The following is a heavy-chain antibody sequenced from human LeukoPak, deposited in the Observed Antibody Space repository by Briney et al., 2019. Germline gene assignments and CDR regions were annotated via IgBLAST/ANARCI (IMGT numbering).Heavy chain of an antibody. CDR1: GYTFTSYD. V-gene: IGHV1-8*01. Sequence: ASVKVSCKASGYTFTSYDINWVRQATGQGLEWMGWMNPNSGNTGYAQKFQGRVTMTRNTSISTAYMELSSLRSEDTAVYYCARVSGSSGWPDGYYFDYWGQGTLVTVSS. CDR2: MNPNSGNT. D-gene: IGHD6-19*01. J-gene: IGHJ4*02. CDR3: ARVSGSSGWPDGYYFDY.